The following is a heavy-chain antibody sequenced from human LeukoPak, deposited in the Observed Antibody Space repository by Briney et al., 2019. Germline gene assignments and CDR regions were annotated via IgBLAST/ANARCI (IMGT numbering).Heavy chain of an antibody. CDR3: ARDVSYYDSSGEAFDP. CDR2: ISYDGSNK. CDR1: GFTFSSYA. J-gene: IGHJ5*02. Sequence: GGSLRLSCAASGFTFSSYAMHWVRQAPGKGLEWVAVISYDGSNKYYADSVKGRFTISRDNSKNTLYLQMNSLRAEDTAVYYCARDVSYYDSSGEAFDPWGQGTLVTVSS. V-gene: IGHV3-30*04. D-gene: IGHD3-22*01.